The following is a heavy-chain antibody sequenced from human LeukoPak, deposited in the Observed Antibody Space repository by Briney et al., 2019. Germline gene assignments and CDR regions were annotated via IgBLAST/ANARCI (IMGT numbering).Heavy chain of an antibody. CDR3: ARGGHYYDSSGYFDY. CDR1: GGPFSGYY. V-gene: IGHV4-34*01. D-gene: IGHD3-22*01. Sequence: SETLSLTCAVYGGPFSGYYWSWIRQPPGKGLDWIGEINHSGSTNYNPSLKSRVTISVDTSKNQFSLKLSSVTAADTAVYYCARGGHYYDSSGYFDYWGQGTLVTVSS. J-gene: IGHJ4*02. CDR2: INHSGST.